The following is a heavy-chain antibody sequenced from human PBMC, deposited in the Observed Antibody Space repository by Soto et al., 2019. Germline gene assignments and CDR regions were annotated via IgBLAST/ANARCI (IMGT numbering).Heavy chain of an antibody. CDR1: GGSMTNYY. CDR3: ERHVPARVGFDP. Sequence: QVQLQEAGPGVVKPLETLSLTCTVSGGSMTNYYWSWIRQPPGKGLEWIGYIFYSGSTMYNPSLRSRFSISVDTSKNQISLRVRSVTAADTAVYYCERHVPARVGFDPWGPGTLVTVSS. CDR2: IFYSGST. V-gene: IGHV4-59*08. J-gene: IGHJ5*02.